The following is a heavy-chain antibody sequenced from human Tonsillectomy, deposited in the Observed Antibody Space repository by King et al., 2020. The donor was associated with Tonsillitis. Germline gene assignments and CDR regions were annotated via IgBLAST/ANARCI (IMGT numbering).Heavy chain of an antibody. CDR3: ARSPIGSGYYYFDY. CDR1: GFSLNTGGVG. D-gene: IGHD3-22*01. J-gene: IGHJ4*02. Sequence: TLKESGPTLVKPTQTLTLTCTFSGFSLNTGGVGVGWVRQPPGKALEWLALIYWDDDKRYSPSLKSRLTITKDTSKNQVVRTMTKTDPVDTATYYCARSPIGSGYYYFDYWGQGTLVTVSS. CDR2: IYWDDDK. V-gene: IGHV2-5*02.